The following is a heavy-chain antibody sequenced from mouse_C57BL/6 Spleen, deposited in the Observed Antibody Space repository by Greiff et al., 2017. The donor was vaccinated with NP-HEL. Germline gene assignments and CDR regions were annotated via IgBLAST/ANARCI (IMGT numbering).Heavy chain of an antibody. CDR1: GYTFTDYY. D-gene: IGHD1-1*01. J-gene: IGHJ2*01. CDR3: ARRYGSSFDY. V-gene: IGHV1-26*01. Sequence: VQLQQSGPELVKPGASVKISCKASGYTFTDYYMNWVKQSHGKSLEWIGDINPNNGGTSYNQKFKGKATLTVDKSSSTAYMELRSLTSEDSAVYYCARRYGSSFDYWGQGTTLTVSS. CDR2: INPNNGGT.